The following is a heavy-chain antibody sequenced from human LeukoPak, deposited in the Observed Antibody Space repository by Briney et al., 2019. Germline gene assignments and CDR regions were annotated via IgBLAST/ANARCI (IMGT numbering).Heavy chain of an antibody. D-gene: IGHD2-15*01. Sequence: GGSLRLSCAASGITFSSYGMSWVRQAPGKGLEWVSSISSTGGTTYYADSVKGRFTISRDNSKNTLYLQMNSLRAEDTAVYYCAREYCSGGSCYSYGDYVKALDYWGQGTLVTVSS. J-gene: IGHJ4*02. CDR1: GITFSSYG. CDR2: ISSTGGTT. V-gene: IGHV3-23*01. CDR3: AREYCSGGSCYSYGDYVKALDY.